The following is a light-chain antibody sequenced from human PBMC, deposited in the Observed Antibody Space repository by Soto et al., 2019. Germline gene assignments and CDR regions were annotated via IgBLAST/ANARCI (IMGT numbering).Light chain of an antibody. CDR1: SSNIGAGYD. V-gene: IGLV1-40*01. Sequence: QSVLTQPPSVSGAPGHRVTISCTRSSSNIGAGYDVHWYQQLPGTAPKLLIYGTTNRPSGVPDRFSGSKSGTSASLAITGLQAEDEADYYCQSHDTSLSGYVFGTGTKVTVL. CDR3: QSHDTSLSGYV. J-gene: IGLJ1*01. CDR2: GTT.